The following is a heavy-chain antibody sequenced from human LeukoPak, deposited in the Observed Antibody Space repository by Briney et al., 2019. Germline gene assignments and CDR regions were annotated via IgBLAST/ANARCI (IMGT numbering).Heavy chain of an antibody. CDR2: IYSGGST. J-gene: IGHJ1*01. V-gene: IGHV3-53*01. Sequence: GGSLRLSCAASGFTVSSNYMSWVRQAPGKGLEWVSVIYSGGSTYYADSVKGRFTISRDNSKNTLYLQMNSLRAEDTAVYYCARKQPESCSGGSCYSYFQHWGRAPWSPSPQ. CDR1: GFTVSSNY. D-gene: IGHD2-15*01. CDR3: ARKQPESCSGGSCYSYFQH.